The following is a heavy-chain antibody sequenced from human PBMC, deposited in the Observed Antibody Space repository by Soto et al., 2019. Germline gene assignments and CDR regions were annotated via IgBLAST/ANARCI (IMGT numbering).Heavy chain of an antibody. D-gene: IGHD3-22*01. CDR2: ISGSGGST. CDR1: GFTFSSYG. V-gene: IGHV3-23*01. J-gene: IGHJ4*02. Sequence: GGSLRLSCAASGFTFSSYGMSWVRQAPGKGLEWVSAISGSGGSTYYADSVKGRVTIARDKSKNTLYLQMNSLRAEDTAVSYCAKELSRFDSSRYYYWGQGTLVTVCS. CDR3: AKELSRFDSSRYYY.